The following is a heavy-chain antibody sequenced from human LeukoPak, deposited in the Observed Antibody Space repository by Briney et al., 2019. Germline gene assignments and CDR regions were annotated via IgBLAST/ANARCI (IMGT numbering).Heavy chain of an antibody. CDR3: ARGWWLPVDY. Sequence: GGSLRLSCAASGFTFSSYWMHWVRQAPGKGLEWVSGINWNGGSTGYADSVKGRFTISRDNAKNSLYLQMNSLRAEDTALYYCARGWWLPVDYWGQGTLVTVSS. D-gene: IGHD5-12*01. CDR1: GFTFSSYW. CDR2: INWNGGST. V-gene: IGHV3-20*04. J-gene: IGHJ4*02.